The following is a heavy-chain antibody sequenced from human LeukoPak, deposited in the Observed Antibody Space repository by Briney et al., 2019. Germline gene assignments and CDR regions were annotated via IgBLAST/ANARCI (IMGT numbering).Heavy chain of an antibody. D-gene: IGHD3-3*01. V-gene: IGHV4-39*01. CDR2: IYYSGST. Sequence: SETLSLTCTVSGGSVSSSSYYWGWIRQPPGKGLEWIGSIYYSGSTYYNPSLKSRVTISVDTSKNQFSLKLSYVTAADTAVYYCASRFWSGYHAYWGQGTLVTVSS. CDR1: GGSVSSSSYY. J-gene: IGHJ4*02. CDR3: ASRFWSGYHAY.